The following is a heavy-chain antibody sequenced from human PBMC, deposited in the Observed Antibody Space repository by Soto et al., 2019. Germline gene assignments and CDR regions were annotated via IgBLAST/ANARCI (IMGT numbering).Heavy chain of an antibody. V-gene: IGHV3-30*18. D-gene: IGHD3-16*01. CDR1: GLSVSSYC. CDR3: AKNFIPLSPDLYFDS. Sequence: XGSLTLSFAACGLSVSSYCRSWVRQAPGKGLEWVAVISYDGSYKSYEDSVKGRFTISRDNYKNTLHLQMDSLRAEDTAVYYCAKNFIPLSPDLYFDSWGQGTLVTVSS. J-gene: IGHJ4*02. CDR2: ISYDGSYK.